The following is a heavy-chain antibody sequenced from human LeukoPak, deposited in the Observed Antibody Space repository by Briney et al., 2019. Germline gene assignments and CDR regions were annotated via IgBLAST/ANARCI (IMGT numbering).Heavy chain of an antibody. V-gene: IGHV5-51*01. CDR1: GYKFTYLW. CDR3: ARLPNSGADFTWFGP. D-gene: IGHD3-10*01. CDR2: IYPYDSDT. J-gene: IGHJ5*02. Sequence: GESLKISCKGSGYKFTYLWIAWVRQMPGKGLEWMGIIYPYDSDTRYSPSFQGQVTISVDKSISTAYLQWSSLKASDTAIYYCARLPNSGADFTWFGPWGQGTLVTVSS.